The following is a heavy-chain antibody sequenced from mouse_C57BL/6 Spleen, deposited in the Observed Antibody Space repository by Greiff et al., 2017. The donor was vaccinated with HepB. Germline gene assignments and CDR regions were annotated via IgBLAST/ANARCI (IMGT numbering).Heavy chain of an antibody. CDR1: GYTFTSYW. CDR3: ARMIKKNRYFDV. J-gene: IGHJ1*03. CDR2: IYPGSGST. Sequence: QVQLQQPGAELVKPGASVKMSCKASGYTFTSYWITWVKQRPGQGLEWIGDIYPGSGSTNYNEKFKSKATLTVDTSSSTAYMQLSSLTSEDSAVYYCARMIKKNRYFDVWGTGTTVTVSS. D-gene: IGHD2-4*01. V-gene: IGHV1-55*01.